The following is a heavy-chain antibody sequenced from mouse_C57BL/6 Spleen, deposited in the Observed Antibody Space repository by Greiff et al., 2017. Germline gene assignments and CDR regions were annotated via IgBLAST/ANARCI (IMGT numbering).Heavy chain of an antibody. CDR1: GFTFSSYA. CDR2: ISSGGDYI. D-gene: IGHD2-5*01. CDR3: KRDLVSNYVSWFAY. V-gene: IGHV5-9-1*02. J-gene: IGHJ3*01. Sequence: VQLKESGEGLVKPGGSLKLSCAASGFTFSSYAMSWVRQTPEKRLEWVAYISSGGDYIYYADTVKGRFTISRDNARNTLYLQMSSLKSEDTAMYYCKRDLVSNYVSWFAYWGQGTLVTVSA.